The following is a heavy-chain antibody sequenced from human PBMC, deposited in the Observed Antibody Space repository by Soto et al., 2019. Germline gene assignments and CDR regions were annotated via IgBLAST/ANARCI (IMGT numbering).Heavy chain of an antibody. CDR3: ARGGLWFGEFDY. V-gene: IGHV4-39*01. D-gene: IGHD3-10*01. CDR2: IYSTGST. J-gene: IGHJ4*02. CDR1: GGSISGSSYY. Sequence: QLQLQESGPGLVRPSETLSLTCTVSGGSISGSSYYWGWIRQPPGKGLEWIGNIYSTGSTYYNPSLKSRVTISVDTSKNQFSLKLSSVTAADTTVYYCARGGLWFGEFDYWGQGTLVTVSS.